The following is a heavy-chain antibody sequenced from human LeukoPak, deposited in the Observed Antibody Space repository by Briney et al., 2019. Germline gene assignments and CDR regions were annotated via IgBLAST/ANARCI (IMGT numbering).Heavy chain of an antibody. Sequence: TGGSLRLSCAASGFTVSSSYMNWVRQAPGKGLEWVSVIYSGGSTYYADSVKGRFTISRDNSKNTLYLQMNSLRAEDTAVYYCARAPDRSGSYYGGFDIWGQGTKVTVSS. V-gene: IGHV3-53*01. CDR3: ARAPDRSGSYYGGFDI. CDR2: IYSGGST. CDR1: GFTVSSSY. D-gene: IGHD3-10*01. J-gene: IGHJ3*02.